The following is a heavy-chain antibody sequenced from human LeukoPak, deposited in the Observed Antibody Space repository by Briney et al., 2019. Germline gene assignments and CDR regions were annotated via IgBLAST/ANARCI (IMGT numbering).Heavy chain of an antibody. J-gene: IGHJ4*02. Sequence: SETLSLTCAVYGGSFSGYYWSWIRQPPGKGLELIGEINHSGSTNYNPSLKSRVTISVDTSKNQFSLKLSSVTAADTAVYYCARVREGIAARPSLDYWGQGTLVTVSS. CDR3: ARVREGIAARPSLDY. D-gene: IGHD6-6*01. CDR2: INHSGST. V-gene: IGHV4-34*01. CDR1: GGSFSGYY.